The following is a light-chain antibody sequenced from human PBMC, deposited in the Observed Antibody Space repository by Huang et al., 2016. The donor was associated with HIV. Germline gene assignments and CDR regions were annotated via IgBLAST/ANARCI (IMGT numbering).Light chain of an antibody. CDR2: DAA. CDR1: LDINNY. V-gene: IGKV1-33*01. J-gene: IGKJ1*01. CDR3: QQYDTLPWT. Sequence: DIQMTQSPSSLSASLGDKVTITSQASLDINNYLNWYQQKPGEAPKLLIYDAANLETGVPSIFSGRRSGKLFTFTVSSLQPEDVATYRCQQYDTLPWTFGQGTTVEI.